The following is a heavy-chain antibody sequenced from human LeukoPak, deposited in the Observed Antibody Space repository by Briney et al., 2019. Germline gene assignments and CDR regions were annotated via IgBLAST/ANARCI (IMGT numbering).Heavy chain of an antibody. CDR3: ARDGTSSIAVTDIWFDP. J-gene: IGHJ5*02. D-gene: IGHD6-19*01. CDR1: GYTFTAHY. Sequence: ASVKVSCKASGYTFTAHYMRWVRQAPGQGLEWMGIINPSGGSTSYAQKFQGRVTMTRDMSTSTVYMELSSLRPEDTAVYYCARDGTSSIAVTDIWFDPWGQGTLVTVSS. V-gene: IGHV1-46*01. CDR2: INPSGGST.